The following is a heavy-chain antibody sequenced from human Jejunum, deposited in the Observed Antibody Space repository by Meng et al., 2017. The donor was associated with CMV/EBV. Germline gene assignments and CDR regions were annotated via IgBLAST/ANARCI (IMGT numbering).Heavy chain of an antibody. CDR1: GGSISDSY. Sequence: ASGGSISDSYWSWIRQPPGRGLEWIGYMYYSGSTRYNPSLQSRVTISLDTSRTQFSLRLSSVTAADTAVYYCARDTFDRRNGMDVWGQGTTVTVSS. CDR3: ARDTFDRRNGMDV. J-gene: IGHJ6*02. V-gene: IGHV4-59*01. CDR2: MYYSGST.